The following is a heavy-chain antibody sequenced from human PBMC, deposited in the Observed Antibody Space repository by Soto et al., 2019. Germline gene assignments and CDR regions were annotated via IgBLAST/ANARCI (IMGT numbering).Heavy chain of an antibody. J-gene: IGHJ6*02. CDR1: GGSFSCYY. CDR2: INHSGSA. Sequence: PSETLSLTCAVYGGSFSCYYWSWIRQPPGKGLEWIGEINHSGSANYNPSLKSRVTISVDTSKNQFSLKLSSVTAADTAVYYCESTLSSWYHYYYGMDVWGQGTTVT. CDR3: ESTLSSWYHYYYGMDV. V-gene: IGHV4-34*01. D-gene: IGHD6-13*01.